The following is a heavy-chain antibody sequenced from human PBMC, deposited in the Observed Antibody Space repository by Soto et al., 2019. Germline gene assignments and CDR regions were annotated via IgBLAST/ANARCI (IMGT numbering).Heavy chain of an antibody. CDR3: ASNPHKDSRPDS. Sequence: EVQLVESGGGLVQPGGSLRLSCAASGFTFSSYWMSWVRQAPGRGLEWMANIKYDGSEKYYVDSVKGRLTISRDKAKTSLYLQMNSLRAEATALYYCASNPHKDSRPDSWGQETLVTVSS. CDR2: IKYDGSEK. V-gene: IGHV3-7*03. CDR1: GFTFSSYW. J-gene: IGHJ4*02. D-gene: IGHD3-22*01.